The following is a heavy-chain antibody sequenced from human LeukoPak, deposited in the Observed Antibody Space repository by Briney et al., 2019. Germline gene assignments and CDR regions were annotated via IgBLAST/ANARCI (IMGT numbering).Heavy chain of an antibody. D-gene: IGHD1-26*01. CDR1: GFSVSSNY. J-gene: IGHJ4*02. Sequence: GGSLRLSCAASGFSVSSNYMNWVRQAPGKGLEWVSVIYSGGSTYYADSVKGRFTISRDNSKNTLYLQMNSLRAEDTAVYYCARGGGSWVLYFDYWGQGTLVTVSS. CDR2: IYSGGST. CDR3: ARGGGSWVLYFDY. V-gene: IGHV3-66*01.